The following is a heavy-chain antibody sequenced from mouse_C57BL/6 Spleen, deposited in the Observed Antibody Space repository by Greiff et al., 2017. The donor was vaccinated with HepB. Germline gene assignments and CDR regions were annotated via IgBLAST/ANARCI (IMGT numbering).Heavy chain of an antibody. J-gene: IGHJ3*01. Sequence: EVQLQQSGAELVRPGASVKLSCTASGFNIKDDYMHWVKQRPEQGLEWIGWIDPENGDTEYASKFQGKATITADTSSNTASLQLSSLTSEDTAVYYCTTPSSWFAYWGQGTLVTVSA. V-gene: IGHV14-4*01. CDR3: TTPSSWFAY. CDR2: IDPENGDT. CDR1: GFNIKDDY.